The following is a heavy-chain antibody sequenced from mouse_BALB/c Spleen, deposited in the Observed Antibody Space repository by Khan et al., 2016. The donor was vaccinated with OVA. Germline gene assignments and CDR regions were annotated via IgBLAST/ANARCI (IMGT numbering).Heavy chain of an antibody. Sequence: QVQLKESGPELVKPGASVKMSCKASGHTFTAYYINWVKQTPGQGLQWIGWIHPGSANTKYNERFKGKATLTVDTSSSTAYMQLSSLTSEDTAVYFGAGGCDYWGHGTTLTVSS. CDR2: IHPGSANT. V-gene: IGHV1-84*02. CDR3: AGGCDY. J-gene: IGHJ2*01. CDR1: GHTFTAYY.